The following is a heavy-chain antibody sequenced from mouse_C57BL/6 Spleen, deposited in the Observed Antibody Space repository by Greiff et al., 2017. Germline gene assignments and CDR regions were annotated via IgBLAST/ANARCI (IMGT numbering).Heavy chain of an antibody. CDR3: ARNYYGSSPSYFDV. D-gene: IGHD1-1*01. Sequence: QVQLQQPGAELVMPGASVKLSCKASGYTFTSYWMHWVKQRPGQGLEWIGEIDPSDSYTNYNQKFKGKSTLTVDKSSSTAYMQLNSLTSEDSAVYYCARNYYGSSPSYFDVWGTGTTVTVSS. V-gene: IGHV1-69*01. J-gene: IGHJ1*03. CDR2: IDPSDSYT. CDR1: GYTFTSYW.